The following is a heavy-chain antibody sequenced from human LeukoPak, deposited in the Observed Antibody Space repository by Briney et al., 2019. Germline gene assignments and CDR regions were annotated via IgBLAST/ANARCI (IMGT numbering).Heavy chain of an antibody. J-gene: IGHJ4*02. V-gene: IGHV1-18*01. CDR2: ISAYNGNT. Sequence: ASVKVSCKASGYTFISYGISWVRQAPGQGLEYMGWISAYNGNTNYAQKFQGRVTITADKSTSTAYMELSSLRSEDTAVYYCASSSERLYYFDYWGQGTLVTVSS. D-gene: IGHD6-19*01. CDR1: GYTFISYG. CDR3: ASSSERLYYFDY.